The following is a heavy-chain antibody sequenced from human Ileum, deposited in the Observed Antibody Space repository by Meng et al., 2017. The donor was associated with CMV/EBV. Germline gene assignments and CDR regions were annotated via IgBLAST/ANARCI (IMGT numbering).Heavy chain of an antibody. CDR2: ISVNGGYT. J-gene: IGHJ4*02. CDR3: VGVGAP. V-gene: IGHV3-11*06. D-gene: IGHD1-26*01. Sequence: QVQLWESGGVLVKPGGSLRLSCEASGFTLGDYYMNWMRQAPGKGLECVSYISVNGGYTNYADSVKGRFTISRDNSENTLFLQMSSLRVEDTAVYYCVGVGAPGGQGTLVTVSS. CDR1: GFTLGDYY.